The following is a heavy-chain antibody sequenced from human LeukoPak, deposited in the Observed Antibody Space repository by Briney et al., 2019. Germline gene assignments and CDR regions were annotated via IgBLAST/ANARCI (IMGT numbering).Heavy chain of an antibody. CDR2: ISSSSSTI. CDR1: EFTFSSYS. D-gene: IGHD3-9*01. J-gene: IGHJ5*02. V-gene: IGHV3-48*01. Sequence: PGGSLRLSCAASEFTFSSYSMNWVRQAPGKGLEWVSYISSSSSTIYYADSVKGRFTISRDNAKNSLYLQMNSLRAEDTAVYYCARALRYFDWLSTSPEYNWFDPWGQGTLVTVSS. CDR3: ARALRYFDWLSTSPEYNWFDP.